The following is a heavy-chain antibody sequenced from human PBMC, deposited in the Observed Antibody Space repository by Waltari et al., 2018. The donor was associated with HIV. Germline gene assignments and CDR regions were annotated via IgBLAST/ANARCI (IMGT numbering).Heavy chain of an antibody. CDR2: IYYRLNI. J-gene: IGHJ4*02. CDR1: GGSISSSSYY. CDR3: ASPARGSYYYFDY. Sequence: QLQLQESGPGLVKPSETLSLTCTVSGGSISSSSYYWGWIRQPPGKGLGWIGSIYYRLNIYYIPSLKSRFTISVDTSNIQFSLKLCSVTAADTAVYYCASPARGSYYYFDYWGQGTLVTVSS. D-gene: IGHD1-26*01. V-gene: IGHV4-39*01.